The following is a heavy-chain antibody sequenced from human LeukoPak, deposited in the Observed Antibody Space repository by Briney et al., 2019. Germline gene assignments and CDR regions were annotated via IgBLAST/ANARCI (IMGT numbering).Heavy chain of an antibody. V-gene: IGHV4-34*01. Sequence: PSETLSLTCAVYGGSFSGYYWSWIRQPPGKGLEWIGSIYYSGSTYYNPSLKSRVTISVDTSKNQFSLKLSSVTAADTAVYYCARGKMGHFDYWGRGTLVTVSS. CDR3: ARGKMGHFDY. CDR1: GGSFSGYY. J-gene: IGHJ4*02. D-gene: IGHD5-24*01. CDR2: IYYSGST.